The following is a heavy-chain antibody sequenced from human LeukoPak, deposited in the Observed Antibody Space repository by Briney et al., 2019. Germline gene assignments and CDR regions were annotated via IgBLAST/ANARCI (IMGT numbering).Heavy chain of an antibody. CDR1: GFTFSSYG. J-gene: IGHJ5*02. D-gene: IGHD1-26*01. CDR3: TRGLGAIRGGWFDP. CDR2: ISYDGSNK. Sequence: GRSLRLSCAASGFTFSSYGMHWVRQAPGEGLEWVAVISYDGSNKYYADSVKGRFTISRDNSKNTLYLQMTSLRPEDTAVYYCTRGLGAIRGGWFDPWGQGTLVTVSS. V-gene: IGHV3-30-3*01.